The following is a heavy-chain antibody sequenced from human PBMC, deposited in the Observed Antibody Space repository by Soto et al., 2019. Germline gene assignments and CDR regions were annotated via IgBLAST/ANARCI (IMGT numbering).Heavy chain of an antibody. D-gene: IGHD1-1*01. CDR1: GFTFSAYW. V-gene: IGHV3-74*01. Sequence: GGSLRLSCAVSGFTFSAYWMQWGRQVPGKGLTWVSRISDDGSTATYADSVKGRFIISRDNAKNTLYLEMNTLRADDSGLYYCARGPRVSSTGTGAHWGRGTLVTVSS. J-gene: IGHJ4*02. CDR2: ISDDGSTA. CDR3: ARGPRVSSTGTGAH.